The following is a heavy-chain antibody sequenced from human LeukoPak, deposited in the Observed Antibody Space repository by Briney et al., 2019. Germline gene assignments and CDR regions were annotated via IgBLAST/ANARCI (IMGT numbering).Heavy chain of an antibody. V-gene: IGHV1-2*02. CDR1: GYTFTGYY. CDR2: INPNSGGT. CDR3: ARGGYSSGWYSDY. J-gene: IGHJ4*02. D-gene: IGHD6-19*01. Sequence: ASVKVSCKASGYTFTGYYMHWVRQAPAQGLEWMGWINPNSGGTNYAQKLQGRVTMTRDTSISTAYMELSRLRSDDTAVYYCARGGYSSGWYSDYWGQGTLVTVSS.